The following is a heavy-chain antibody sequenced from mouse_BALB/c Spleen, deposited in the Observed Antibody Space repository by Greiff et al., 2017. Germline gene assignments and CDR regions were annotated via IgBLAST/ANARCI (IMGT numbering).Heavy chain of an antibody. CDR1: GFTFSDYY. CDR2: ISDGGSYT. V-gene: IGHV5-4*02. J-gene: IGHJ3*01. Sequence: EVKLVESGGGLVKPGGSLKLSCAASGFTFSDYYMYWVRQTPEKRLEWVATISDGGSYTYYPDSVKGRFTISRDNAKNNLYLQMSSLKSEDTAMYYCARESAWFAYWGQGTLVTVSA. CDR3: ARESAWFAY.